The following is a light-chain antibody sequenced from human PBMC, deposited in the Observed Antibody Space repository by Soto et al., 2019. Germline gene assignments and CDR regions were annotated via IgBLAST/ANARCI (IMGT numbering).Light chain of an antibody. CDR1: QSINNL. J-gene: IGKJ4*01. Sequence: DVQMTQSPSTLSASVGDRVTITCRASQSINNLLAWYQQKPGKAPKFLIYDVSTLESGVPSRFSGSGSGTEFTLTISSLQPEDFATYYCLQNYNYPLTFGGGTKVDIK. CDR2: DVS. V-gene: IGKV1-5*01. CDR3: LQNYNYPLT.